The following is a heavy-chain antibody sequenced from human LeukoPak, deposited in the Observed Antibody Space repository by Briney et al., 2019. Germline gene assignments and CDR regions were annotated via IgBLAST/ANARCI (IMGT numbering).Heavy chain of an antibody. Sequence: GGSLRLSCSASGFTFSSYAMHWVRRAPGKGLEYVSAISSNGGSTYYADSVKGRFTISRDNSKNTLYLQMSSLRAEDTAVYYCVNLAKFAGEDYWGQGTLVTVSS. CDR3: VNLAKFAGEDY. CDR2: ISSNGGST. V-gene: IGHV3-64D*06. J-gene: IGHJ4*02. D-gene: IGHD3-10*01. CDR1: GFTFSSYA.